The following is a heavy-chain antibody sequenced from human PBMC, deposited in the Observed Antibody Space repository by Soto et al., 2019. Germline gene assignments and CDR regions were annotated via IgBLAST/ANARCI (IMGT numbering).Heavy chain of an antibody. V-gene: IGHV3-64*01. Sequence: GGSLRLSCAASGFTFSSYAMHWVRQAPGKGLEYVSAISSNGGSTYYANSVKGRFTISRDNSKNTLYLQMGSLRAEDMAVYYCAREGREKYSSSSDYYYYYMDVWGKGTTVTVSS. CDR2: ISSNGGST. CDR1: GFTFSSYA. D-gene: IGHD6-6*01. CDR3: AREGREKYSSSSDYYYYYMDV. J-gene: IGHJ6*03.